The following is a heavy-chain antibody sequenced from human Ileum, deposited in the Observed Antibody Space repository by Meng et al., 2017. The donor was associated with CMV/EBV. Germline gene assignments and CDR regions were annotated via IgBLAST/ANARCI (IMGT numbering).Heavy chain of an antibody. CDR1: GFTYSNFW. Sequence: GGSLRLSCAVSGFTYSNFWMSWVRQSPGMGLEWVANIKQDGSATYYADSVKGRFTISRDNAKNSLYLQMNSLRAEDTAVYYCARDRQLFVWGQGATVTVSS. D-gene: IGHD6-13*01. J-gene: IGHJ6*02. CDR3: ARDRQLFV. V-gene: IGHV3-7*01. CDR2: IKQDGSAT.